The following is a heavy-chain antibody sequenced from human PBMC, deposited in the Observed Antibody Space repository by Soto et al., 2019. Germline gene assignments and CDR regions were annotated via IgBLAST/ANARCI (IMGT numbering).Heavy chain of an antibody. CDR3: AKAGGTPTTDFDY. V-gene: IGHV3-23*01. CDR1: GFAFSNYV. Sequence: EMQLLESGGGLVQPGGSLRLSCAASGFAFSNYVMSWVRQAPGKGLEWVSAVSGRGTESFYADSVKGRFTISRDNSNNTLYLHMGNLRAEDTAVFYCAKAGGTPTTDFDYWGQGILVTVSS. D-gene: IGHD1-7*01. J-gene: IGHJ4*02. CDR2: VSGRGTES.